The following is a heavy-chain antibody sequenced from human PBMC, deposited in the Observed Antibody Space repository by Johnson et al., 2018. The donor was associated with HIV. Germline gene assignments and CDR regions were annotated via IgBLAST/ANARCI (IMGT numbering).Heavy chain of an antibody. J-gene: IGHJ3*02. CDR1: GFTFSDYY. Sequence: VQLVESGGGVVQPGRSLRLSCAASGFTFSDYYMSWIRQAPGKGLEWVSVIYSGGRTDYADSVKGRFTISRDNSKNTMSLQMNSLRTEDTAVYHCVKDVGNYWPDAFDIWGQGTMVTVSS. CDR2: IYSGGRT. CDR3: VKDVGNYWPDAFDI. V-gene: IGHV3-66*02. D-gene: IGHD3-22*01.